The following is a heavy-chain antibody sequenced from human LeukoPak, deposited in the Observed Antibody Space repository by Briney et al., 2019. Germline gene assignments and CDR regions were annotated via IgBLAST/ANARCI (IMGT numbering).Heavy chain of an antibody. CDR1: GFTFNSYW. J-gene: IGHJ4*02. CDR2: ITSNSNII. CDR3: AREVGANRFDY. V-gene: IGHV3-48*02. D-gene: IGHD1-26*01. Sequence: GGSLRLPCAASGFTFNSYWMSWVRQAPGKGLEWISFITSNSNIIYNADSVKGRFTISRDNAKNSLYLQMNSLRDEDTATYYCAREVGANRFDYWGQGTLVTVSS.